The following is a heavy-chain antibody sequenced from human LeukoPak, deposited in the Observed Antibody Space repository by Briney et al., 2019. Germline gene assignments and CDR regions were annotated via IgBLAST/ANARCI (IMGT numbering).Heavy chain of an antibody. D-gene: IGHD1-7*01. CDR2: ISAYNGNT. J-gene: IGHJ5*02. CDR1: GYTVTSYG. Sequence: GASVKVSCKASGYTVTSYGISWVRQAPGQGLEWMGWISAYNGNTNYAQKPQGRVTMTTDTSTSTDYMELRSLRSEDTAVYYCARAFGITGTRGRWFDPWGEGTLVSVSS. V-gene: IGHV1-18*01. CDR3: ARAFGITGTRGRWFDP.